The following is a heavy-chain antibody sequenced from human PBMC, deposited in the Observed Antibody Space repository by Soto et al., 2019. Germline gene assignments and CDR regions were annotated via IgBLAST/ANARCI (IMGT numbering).Heavy chain of an antibody. J-gene: IGHJ3*02. CDR1: GGSISSGDYY. CDR3: AREVMVVTAAFDI. Sequence: SETLSLTCTVSGGSISSGDYYWSWIRQPPGKGLEWIGYIYYSGSTYYSPSLKSRVTISVDTSKNQFSLKLSSVTAADTAVYYCAREVMVVTAAFDIWGQGTMVTVSS. CDR2: IYYSGST. V-gene: IGHV4-30-4*01. D-gene: IGHD2-21*02.